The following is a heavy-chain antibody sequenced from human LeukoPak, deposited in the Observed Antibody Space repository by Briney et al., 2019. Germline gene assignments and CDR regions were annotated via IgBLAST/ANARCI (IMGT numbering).Heavy chain of an antibody. CDR3: AKDNPPPYCSSTSCYDGWFDP. D-gene: IGHD2-2*01. V-gene: IGHV3-43*01. J-gene: IGHJ5*02. CDR1: GFTFDGYT. Sequence: GGSLRLSCAASGFTFDGYTMHWVRQAPGKGLEWVSLISWDGGSTYYADSVKGRFTISRDNSKNSLYLQMNSLRTEDTALYYCAKDNPPPYCSSTSCYDGWFDPWGQGTLVTVSS. CDR2: ISWDGGST.